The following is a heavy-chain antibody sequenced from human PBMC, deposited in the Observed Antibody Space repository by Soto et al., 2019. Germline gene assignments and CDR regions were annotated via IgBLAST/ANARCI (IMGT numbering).Heavy chain of an antibody. Sequence: QVQLVESGGGVVQPGRSLRLSCAASGFTFSSYGMHWVRQAPGKGLEWVAVISYDGSNKYYADSVKGRFTISRDNSKNSLYLQMNSLRAEDTAVYYCAKGDGYYDILTGRYYYYGMDVWGQGTTVTVSS. CDR1: GFTFSSYG. CDR3: AKGDGYYDILTGRYYYYGMDV. CDR2: ISYDGSNK. D-gene: IGHD3-9*01. V-gene: IGHV3-30*18. J-gene: IGHJ6*02.